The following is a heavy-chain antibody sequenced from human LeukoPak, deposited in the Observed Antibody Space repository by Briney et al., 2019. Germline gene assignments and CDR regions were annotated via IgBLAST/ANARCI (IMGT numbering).Heavy chain of an antibody. CDR2: XXXXXXX. J-gene: IGHJ4*02. V-gene: IGHV4-61*01. CDR1: GGSXNXGSYY. CDR3: ARDGDY. Sequence: SETLSLTCTVSGGSXNXGSYYWSWIRQPPGKGLEXXXXXXXXXXXXXXXXXXXXVTIXADTSKNQFSLKLRSVTAADTAVYYCARDGDYWGQGTLVTVSS.